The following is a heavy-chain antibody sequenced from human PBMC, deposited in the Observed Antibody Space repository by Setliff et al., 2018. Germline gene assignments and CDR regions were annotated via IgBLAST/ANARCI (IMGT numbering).Heavy chain of an antibody. J-gene: IGHJ5*02. CDR3: ARDVFDFRTGQADP. CDR2: MSGSGGSI. CDR1: GFTFTSYV. V-gene: IGHV3-23*01. D-gene: IGHD3-3*01. Sequence: AGGSLRLSCVASGFTFTSYVMTWVRQAPGKGLEWVSAMSGSGGSINYADSVKGRFTIARDNSKNTLYLQMDSLRDDDTAVYYGARDVFDFRTGQADPWGQGTLVTVSS.